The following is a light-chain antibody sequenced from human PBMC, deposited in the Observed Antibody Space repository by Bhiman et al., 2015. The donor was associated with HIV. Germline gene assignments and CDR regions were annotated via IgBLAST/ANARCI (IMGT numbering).Light chain of an antibody. J-gene: IGLJ1*01. CDR2: DVS. V-gene: IGLV2-14*03. Sequence: QSALTQPASVSGSPGQSINISCTGTSSDVGGYNYVSWYQQHPGKAPKLMIYDVSSRPSGVSNRFSGSKSANTASLTISGLQAEDEADYYCSSYTSSTTPYVFGTGTKVTVL. CDR1: SSDVGGYNY. CDR3: SSYTSSTTPYV.